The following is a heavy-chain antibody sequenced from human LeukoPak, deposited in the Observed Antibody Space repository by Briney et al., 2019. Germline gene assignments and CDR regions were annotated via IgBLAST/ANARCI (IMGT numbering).Heavy chain of an antibody. D-gene: IGHD4-11*01. CDR1: GGSISSGTYY. CDR2: IYSSGSS. V-gene: IGHV4-61*02. CDR3: ARDRVTTVTTTGFRYYYYYMDV. Sequence: PSETLSLTCTASGGSISSGTYYWSWIRQPAGKGLEWIGRIYSSGSSNYNPSLKSRVTIAVDTSKNQFSLKLSSVTAADTAVYYCARDRVTTVTTTGFRYYYYYMDVWGKGTTVTVSS. J-gene: IGHJ6*03.